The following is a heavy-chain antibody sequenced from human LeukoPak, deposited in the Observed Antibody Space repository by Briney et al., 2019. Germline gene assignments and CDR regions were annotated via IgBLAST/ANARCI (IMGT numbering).Heavy chain of an antibody. CDR1: YW. CDR2: VYPGDSDT. J-gene: IGHJ4*02. Sequence: YWSWIRQPPGKGLEWMGLVYPGDSDTIYSPSFQGQVTISADKSISTAYLQWSSLKASDTAIYYCVRRASLGYCTNGVCPYFDYWGQGTLVIVSS. V-gene: IGHV5-51*01. CDR3: VRRASLGYCTNGVCPYFDY. D-gene: IGHD2-8*01.